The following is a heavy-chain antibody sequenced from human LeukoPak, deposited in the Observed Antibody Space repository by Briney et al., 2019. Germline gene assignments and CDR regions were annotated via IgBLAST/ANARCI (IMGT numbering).Heavy chain of an antibody. CDR3: ASTPTLEDIVVVPAAKRDYGMDV. CDR2: IYHSGST. Sequence: SETLSLTCAVSGYSISSDSYWGWIRQPPGKELEWIGSIYHSGSTFYNPSRKSRVTISVDTSKNQFSLKLSSVTAADTAVYYCASTPTLEDIVVVPAAKRDYGMDVWGQGTTVTVSS. V-gene: IGHV4-38-2*01. J-gene: IGHJ6*02. CDR1: GYSISSDSY. D-gene: IGHD2-2*01.